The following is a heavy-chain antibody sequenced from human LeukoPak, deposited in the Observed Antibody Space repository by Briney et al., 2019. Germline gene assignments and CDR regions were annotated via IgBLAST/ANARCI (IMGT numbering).Heavy chain of an antibody. Sequence: PGGSLRLSCAASGFTFSSYGMHWVRQAPGKGLEWVAFIRYDGSNKYYADSVKGRFTISRDNSKNTLYLQMNSLRAEDTAVYYCARATVVTPTTDYWGQGTLVTVSS. J-gene: IGHJ4*02. V-gene: IGHV3-30*02. CDR3: ARATVVTPTTDY. D-gene: IGHD4-23*01. CDR2: IRYDGSNK. CDR1: GFTFSSYG.